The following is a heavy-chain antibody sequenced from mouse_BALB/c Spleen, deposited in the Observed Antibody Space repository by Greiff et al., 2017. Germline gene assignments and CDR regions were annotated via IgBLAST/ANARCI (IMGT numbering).Heavy chain of an antibody. J-gene: IGHJ2*01. V-gene: IGHV1-54*01. CDR3: ARNYDYVDY. Sequence: QVQLQQSGAELVRPGTSVKVSCKASGYAFTNYLIEWVKQRPGQGLEWIGVINPGSGGTNYNEKFKGKATLTADKSSSTAYMQLSSLTSDDSAVYFCARNYDYVDYWGQGTTLTVSS. CDR1: GYAFTNYL. CDR2: INPGSGGT. D-gene: IGHD2-4*01.